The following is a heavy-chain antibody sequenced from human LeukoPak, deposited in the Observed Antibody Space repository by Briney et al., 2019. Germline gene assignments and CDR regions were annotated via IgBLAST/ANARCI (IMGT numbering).Heavy chain of an antibody. CDR1: GYTFRSYA. D-gene: IGHD2/OR15-2a*01. V-gene: IGHV1-3*01. CDR3: TRDARGFYDEYDVLGWFEP. Sequence: ASVKVSCKASGYTFRSYAMDWVRQAPGQRLEWMGWINAGNTNTRYSQKFQGRVTLTWDTSASTAYMELRSLRSEDTAVYYCTRDARGFYDEYDVLGWFEPWGQGTLVTVSS. CDR2: INAGNTNT. J-gene: IGHJ5*02.